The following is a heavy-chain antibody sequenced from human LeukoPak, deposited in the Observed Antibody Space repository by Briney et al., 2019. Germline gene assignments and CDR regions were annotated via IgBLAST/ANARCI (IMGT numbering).Heavy chain of an antibody. CDR2: LYPSGST. CDR3: ARERTPGTGHFDY. V-gene: IGHV4-4*07. Sequence: SETLFLTCSVSGVSINCCFWIWLRQPAGKGLEWIGRLYPSGSTDYNPSLRSRVTMSVDTSKNQFSLKLNSVTAADTAMFYCARERTPGTGHFDYWGQGTLVAVSS. CDR1: GVSINCCF. J-gene: IGHJ4*02. D-gene: IGHD6-13*01.